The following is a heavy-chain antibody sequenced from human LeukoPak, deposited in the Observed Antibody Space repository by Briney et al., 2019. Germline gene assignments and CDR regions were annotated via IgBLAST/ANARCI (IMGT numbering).Heavy chain of an antibody. J-gene: IGHJ4*02. V-gene: IGHV3-23*01. CDR1: GFTFVIHD. CDR3: AGIHYWTK. CDR2: ISPGGSTT. Sequence: PGGSLRLSCAASGFTFVIHDMSWVRQVPGKGLEWVSEISPGGSTTHYLDSVKGRFIISRDNSENTLYLQMNSLRAEDTAVYYRAGIHYWTKWGQGTLVTVSS. D-gene: IGHD2-8*01.